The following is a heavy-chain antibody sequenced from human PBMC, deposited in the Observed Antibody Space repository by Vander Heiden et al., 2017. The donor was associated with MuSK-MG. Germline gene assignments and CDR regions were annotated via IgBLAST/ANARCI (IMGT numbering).Heavy chain of an antibody. CDR1: GVSMNDYS. CDR2: IYPNGDT. V-gene: IGHV4-59*07. CDR3: ARVPKAPPSARSFYYMDV. Sequence: QVQLQESGPGLVKPSDTLSLTCTVSGVSMNDYSWAWIRQPPGKRMEWIGYIYPNGDTNYSPSLRSRVTLSIDTSKNQFSMRLTSVTAADTAVYNCARVPKAPPSARSFYYMDVWGKGTTVTVAS. D-gene: IGHD2-2*01. J-gene: IGHJ6*03.